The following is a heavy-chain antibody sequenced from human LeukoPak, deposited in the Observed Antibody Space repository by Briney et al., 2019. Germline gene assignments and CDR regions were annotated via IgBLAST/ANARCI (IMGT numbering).Heavy chain of an antibody. D-gene: IGHD2-15*01. J-gene: IGHJ4*02. Sequence: PGVSVRLSCAASGFTVSSNYMSWVREAPGKGLEWVSVIYGGGSTYYADSVQGRVTISRDNSKNTLYIQMNSLRAEDTAVYYCARDGGALGYFDYWGQGTLVTVSS. CDR1: GFTVSSNY. V-gene: IGHV3-53*01. CDR2: IYGGGST. CDR3: ARDGGALGYFDY.